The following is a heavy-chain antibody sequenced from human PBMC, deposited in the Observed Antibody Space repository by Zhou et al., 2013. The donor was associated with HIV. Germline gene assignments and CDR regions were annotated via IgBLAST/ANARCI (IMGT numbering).Heavy chain of an antibody. V-gene: IGHV1-69*05. J-gene: IGHJ4*02. CDR3: ARNGKLLWFGEFPY. Sequence: QVQLVQSGAEVKRPGSSVKVSCKASGGTVSIYAISWVRQDPGQGLEWMGGVIPVMGISSYAQKFQGRLTIITDESTSTVYMELSSLRSEDTAVYYCARNGKLLWFGEFPYWGQGTLVTVSS. CDR2: VIPVMGIS. D-gene: IGHD3-10*01. CDR1: GGTVSIYA.